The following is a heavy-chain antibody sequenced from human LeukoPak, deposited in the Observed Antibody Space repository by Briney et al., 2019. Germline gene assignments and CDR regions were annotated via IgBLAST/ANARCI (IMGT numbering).Heavy chain of an antibody. V-gene: IGHV4-59*01. J-gene: IGHJ3*02. Sequence: SETLSLTCTVSGGSISSYYWSWVRQPPGKGLEWIGYIYYSGSTNYNPSLKSRVTISVDTSKNQFSLKLSSVTAADTAVYYCARRVVVTAIILVVFDIWGQGTMVTVSS. CDR3: ARRVVVTAIILVVFDI. CDR1: GGSISSYY. CDR2: IYYSGST. D-gene: IGHD2-21*02.